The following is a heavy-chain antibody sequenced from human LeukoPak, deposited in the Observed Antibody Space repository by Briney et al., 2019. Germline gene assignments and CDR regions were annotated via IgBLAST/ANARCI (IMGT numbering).Heavy chain of an antibody. CDR1: GGSISSYY. V-gene: IGHV4-59*08. D-gene: IGHD3-22*01. J-gene: IGHJ4*02. CDR2: IYYGGST. Sequence: SETLSLTCTVSGGSISSYYWSWIRQPPGKGLEWIGYIYYGGSTNYNPSLKSRVTISLDTSKNQFSLKLSSVTAADTAVYYRARGGRYYYDSSGSDYWGQGTLVAVSS. CDR3: ARGGRYYYDSSGSDY.